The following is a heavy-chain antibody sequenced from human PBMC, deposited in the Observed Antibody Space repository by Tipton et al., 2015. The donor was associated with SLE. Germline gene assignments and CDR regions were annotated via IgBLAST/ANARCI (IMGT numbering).Heavy chain of an antibody. V-gene: IGHV3-66*02. CDR1: GFTVSSNY. Sequence: SLRLSCAASGFTVSSNYMSWVRQAPGKGLEWVSVIYSGGSTYYADSVKGRFTISRDNSKNTLYLQMNSLRAEDTAVYYCARDKRWTTVTTYYYGMDVWCQGTTVTVSS. CDR2: IYSGGST. CDR3: ARDKRWTTVTTYYYGMDV. J-gene: IGHJ6*02. D-gene: IGHD4-11*01.